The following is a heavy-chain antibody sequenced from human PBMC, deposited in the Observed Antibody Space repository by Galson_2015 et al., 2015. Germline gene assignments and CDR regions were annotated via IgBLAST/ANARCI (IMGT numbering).Heavy chain of an antibody. CDR3: ATNRRDYSYCYYGMDV. D-gene: IGHD1-14*01. J-gene: IGHJ6*02. V-gene: IGHV1-46*01. CDR2: INPSGGST. Sequence: SVKVSCKASGYTFTSYYMHWVRQAPGQGLEWMGIINPSGGSTSYAQKFQGRVTMTRDTSTSTVYMELSSLRSEDTAVYYCATNRRDYSYCYYGMDVWGQGTTVTVSS. CDR1: GYTFTSYY.